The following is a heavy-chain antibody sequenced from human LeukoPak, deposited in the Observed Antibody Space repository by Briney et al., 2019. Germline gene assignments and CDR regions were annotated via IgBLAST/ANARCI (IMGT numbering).Heavy chain of an antibody. J-gene: IGHJ4*02. V-gene: IGHV1-18*01. Sequence: ASVKVSCKASGYTLTSYGISWVRQAPGQGLEWTGWTSAHNDDTNYAETLQGRLTMTTDISTSTAYMELTSLRSDDTAVYYCARDWDSRNDYFDPWGQGTLVIVSS. CDR2: TSAHNDDT. CDR1: GYTLTSYG. CDR3: ARDWDSRNDYFDP. D-gene: IGHD1-1*01.